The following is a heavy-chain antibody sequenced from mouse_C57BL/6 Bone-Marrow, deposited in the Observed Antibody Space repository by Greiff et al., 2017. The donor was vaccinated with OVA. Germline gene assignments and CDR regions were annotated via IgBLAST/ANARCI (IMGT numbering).Heavy chain of an antibody. CDR2: IDPEDGET. D-gene: IGHD1-1*01. Sequence: EVHLVESGAELVKPGASVKLSCTASGFNIKDYYMHWVKQRTEQGLEWIGRIDPEDGETKYASKFQGKATITADTSSNTAYLQLSSLTSEDTAVYYCTTRGYYGSRTYYFDYWGQGTTLTVSS. J-gene: IGHJ2*01. CDR3: TTRGYYGSRTYYFDY. CDR1: GFNIKDYY. V-gene: IGHV14-2*01.